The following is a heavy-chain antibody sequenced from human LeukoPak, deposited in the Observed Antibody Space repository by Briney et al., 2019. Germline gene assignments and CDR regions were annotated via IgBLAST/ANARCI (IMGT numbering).Heavy chain of an antibody. Sequence: SETLSLTCGVYGGSFSVYYWNWIRQPPGKGLEWIGEINHSGSTNYNPSLKSRVTISIDTSKNQFSLKLSSVTAADTAVYYCARGAKFYYDILTGYYFGYWGQGTLVTVSS. J-gene: IGHJ4*02. CDR1: GGSFSVYY. CDR3: ARGAKFYYDILTGYYFGY. D-gene: IGHD3-9*01. V-gene: IGHV4-34*01. CDR2: INHSGST.